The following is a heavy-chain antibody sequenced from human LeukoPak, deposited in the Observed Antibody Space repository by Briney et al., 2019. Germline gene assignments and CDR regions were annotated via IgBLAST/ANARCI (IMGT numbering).Heavy chain of an antibody. CDR2: ISSSGSTI. J-gene: IGHJ5*02. D-gene: IGHD3-16*01. V-gene: IGHV3-11*01. Sequence: GGSLRLSCAASGFTFSDYYMSWIRQAPGKGLEWVSYISSSGSTIYYADSVKGRFTISRDNAKNSLYLQMNSLRAEDTAVYYCARDPDPYVAVPSNWFDPWGQGTLVTVSS. CDR3: ARDPDPYVAVPSNWFDP. CDR1: GFTFSDYY.